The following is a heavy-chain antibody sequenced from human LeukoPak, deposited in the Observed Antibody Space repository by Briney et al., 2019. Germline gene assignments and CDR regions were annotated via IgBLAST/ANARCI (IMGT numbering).Heavy chain of an antibody. CDR1: GYTFTNYG. V-gene: IGHV1-18*01. CDR3: ARSPPLWNGDAFDI. Sequence: ASVKVSCKASGYTFTNYGISWVRQAPGQGLEWMGWISVYNGNTNYAQKLQGRVTMTTDTSTSTAYMELRSLRSDDTAVYYCARSPPLWNGDAFDIWGQGTMVTVSS. J-gene: IGHJ3*02. D-gene: IGHD1-1*01. CDR2: ISVYNGNT.